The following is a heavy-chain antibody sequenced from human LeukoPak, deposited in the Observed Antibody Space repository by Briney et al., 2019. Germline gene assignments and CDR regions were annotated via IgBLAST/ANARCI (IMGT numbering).Heavy chain of an antibody. J-gene: IGHJ3*02. CDR1: GGSISSGDYY. Sequence: PSETLSLTCTVSGGSISSGDYYWSWIRQPPGKGLEWIGYIYHSGSTYYNPSLKSRVTISVDTSKNQFSLKLSSVTAADTAVYYCARRGFGGLNYYDSSAAFDIWGQGTMVTVSS. V-gene: IGHV4-30-4*01. CDR2: IYHSGST. D-gene: IGHD3-22*01. CDR3: ARRGFGGLNYYDSSAAFDI.